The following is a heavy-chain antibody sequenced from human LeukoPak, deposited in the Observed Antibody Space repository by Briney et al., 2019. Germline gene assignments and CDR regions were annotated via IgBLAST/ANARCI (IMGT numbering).Heavy chain of an antibody. CDR2: ISAYNGNT. Sequence: ASVKVSCKASGYTFTSYGISWVRQAPGQGLEWMGWISAYNGNTNYAQKLQGRVTMTTDTSTSTAYMELRSLRSDDTAVYYCARDGGSTIFGVVNYYYYMDVWGKGTTVTVSS. J-gene: IGHJ6*03. CDR1: GYTFTSYG. D-gene: IGHD3-3*01. CDR3: ARDGGSTIFGVVNYYYYMDV. V-gene: IGHV1-18*01.